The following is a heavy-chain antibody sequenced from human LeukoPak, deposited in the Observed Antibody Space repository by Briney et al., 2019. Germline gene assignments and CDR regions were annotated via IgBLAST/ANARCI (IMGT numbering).Heavy chain of an antibody. CDR1: GFTFSIRP. CDR3: VTQISGWVY. V-gene: IGHV3-64D*06. D-gene: IGHD6-19*01. Sequence: GGSLRLSCSASGFTFSIRPMHWVRQAPGKGLEYVSGSSANGGSTYSADSVKGRFIISRDNSKNTVYLQMSSLRPEDTALYYCVTQISGWVYWGQGTLATVSS. CDR2: SSANGGST. J-gene: IGHJ4*02.